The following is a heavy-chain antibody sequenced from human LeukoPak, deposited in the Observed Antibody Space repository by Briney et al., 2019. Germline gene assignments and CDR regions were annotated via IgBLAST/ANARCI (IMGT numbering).Heavy chain of an antibody. D-gene: IGHD2-15*01. CDR2: IDSDASRT. J-gene: IGHJ3*01. V-gene: IGHV3-74*01. CDR3: ARYCNGDTCDGALDL. CDR1: GFTFNNYW. Sequence: PGGSLRLSRAASGFTFNNYWIHWVRQVPGKDLVWVSRIDSDASRTNYADSVKGRFTISRDNVKNMVYLQMSSLTVEDTAVYYCARYCNGDTCDGALDLWGQGTLVTVSS.